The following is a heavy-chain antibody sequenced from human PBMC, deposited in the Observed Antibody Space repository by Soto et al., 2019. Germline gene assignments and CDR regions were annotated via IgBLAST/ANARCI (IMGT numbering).Heavy chain of an antibody. V-gene: IGHV3-21*01. Sequence: EVQLVESGGGLVKPGGSLRLSCAASGFTFSSYSMNWVRQAPGKGLEWVSSISSSSSYIYYADSVKGRFTISRDNAKNSLYLQMNSLRAEDTAVYYCARTETGSYYYDSSGYHWDYWAQGTLVTVSS. CDR3: ARTETGSYYYDSSGYHWDY. J-gene: IGHJ4*02. CDR2: ISSSSSYI. D-gene: IGHD3-22*01. CDR1: GFTFSSYS.